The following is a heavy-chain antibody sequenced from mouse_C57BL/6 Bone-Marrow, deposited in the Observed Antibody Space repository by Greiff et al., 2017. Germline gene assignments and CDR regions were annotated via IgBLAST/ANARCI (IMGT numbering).Heavy chain of an antibody. J-gene: IGHJ2*01. CDR2: IHPNSGST. CDR1: GYTFTSYW. D-gene: IGHD1-1*01. Sequence: QVQLQQPGAELVKPGASVTLSCKASGYTFTSYWMHWVKQRPGPGLEWIGMIHPNSGSTNYNEKFKSKATLTVDKSSSTAYMQLSSLTSEDSAVYYCARRLTYYGSSYFDYWGQGTTLTVAS. V-gene: IGHV1-64*01. CDR3: ARRLTYYGSSYFDY.